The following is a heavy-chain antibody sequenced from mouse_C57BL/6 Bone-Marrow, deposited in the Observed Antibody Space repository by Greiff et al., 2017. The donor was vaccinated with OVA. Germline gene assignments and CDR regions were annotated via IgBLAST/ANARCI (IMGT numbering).Heavy chain of an antibody. Sequence: QVQLQQPGAELVKPGTSVKMSCKASGYTFTNYWIGWAKQRPGHGLEWIGDIYPGGGYTNYNEKFKGKATLTADKSSSTAYMQFSSLTSEDSAIYYCASSSRGYFDYWGQGTTLTVSS. J-gene: IGHJ2*01. CDR1: GYTFTNYW. CDR3: ASSSRGYFDY. D-gene: IGHD6-1*01. V-gene: IGHV1-63*01. CDR2: IYPGGGYT.